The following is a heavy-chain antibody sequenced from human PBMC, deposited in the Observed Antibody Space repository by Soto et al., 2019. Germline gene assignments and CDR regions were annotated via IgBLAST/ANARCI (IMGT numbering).Heavy chain of an antibody. CDR3: ARDYRVPSAGAMDV. CDR1: GYTFTGYY. V-gene: IGHV1-2*02. Sequence: ASVKVSCKASGYTFTGYYMHWVRQAPGQGLEWMGWINPNSGGTNYAQKFQGRVTMTRDTSISTAYMELSRLRSAADTAVYYCARDYRVPSAGAMDVWGQGTTVTVSS. J-gene: IGHJ6*02. CDR2: INPNSGGT. D-gene: IGHD3-16*02.